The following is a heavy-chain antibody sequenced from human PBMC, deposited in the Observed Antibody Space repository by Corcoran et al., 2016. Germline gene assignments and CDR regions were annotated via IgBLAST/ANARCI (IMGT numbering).Heavy chain of an antibody. CDR3: ASLTMGRGVRPDGMDV. D-gene: IGHD3-10*01. CDR1: GGTFSSYA. J-gene: IGHJ6*02. V-gene: IGHV1-69*01. CDR2: IIPIFGTA. Sequence: QVQLVQSGAEVKKPGSSVKVSCKASGGTFSSYAISWVRQAPGQGLEWMGGIIPIFGTANYAQKFQGRVTITADESTSTAYMELSSLRSEDTAVYYCASLTMGRGVRPDGMDVWGQGITVTGSS.